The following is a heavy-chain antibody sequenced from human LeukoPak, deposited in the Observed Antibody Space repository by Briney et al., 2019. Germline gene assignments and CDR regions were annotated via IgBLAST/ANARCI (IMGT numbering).Heavy chain of an antibody. J-gene: IGHJ5*02. D-gene: IGHD1-26*01. CDR1: GFTFSDHY. CDR2: TRNKANSYTT. V-gene: IGHV3-72*01. Sequence: GGALRLSCAASGFTFSDHYMDWVRQAPGKGLEWVGRTRNKANSYTTEYAACVKGRFTISRDDSKNSLYLQMNSLKTEDTAVYYCARVSGSYYWFDPWGQGTLVTVSS. CDR3: ARVSGSYYWFDP.